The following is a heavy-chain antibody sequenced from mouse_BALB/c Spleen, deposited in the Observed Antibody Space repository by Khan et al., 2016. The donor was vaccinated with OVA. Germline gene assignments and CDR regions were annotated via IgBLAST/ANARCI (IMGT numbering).Heavy chain of an antibody. CDR1: GYTFTDYY. CDR2: IYPGSGNT. J-gene: IGHJ3*01. CDR3: ARGNYDGSTSWFGY. Sequence: QVQLKQSGPELVKPGASVKISCKASGYTFTDYYIKWVKQKTGQGLECIGWIYPGSGNTKYNEKFKDKATLTVDTSSRTAYMQLSSLPSEDTAVYVCARGNYDGSTSWFGYWGQGTLVTVSA. V-gene: IGHV1-84*02. D-gene: IGHD1-1*01.